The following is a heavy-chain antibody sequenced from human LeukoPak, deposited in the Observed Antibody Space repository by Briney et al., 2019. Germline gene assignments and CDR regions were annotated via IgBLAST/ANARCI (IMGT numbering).Heavy chain of an antibody. CDR1: GGSISSYY. V-gene: IGHV4-59*08. CDR2: IYYSGST. J-gene: IGHJ5*02. CDR3: ARLAGYYDIFPFDP. Sequence: PSETLSLTCTVSGGSISSYYWSWIRQPPGKGLEWIGYIYYSGSTNYNPSLKSRVTISVDTSKNQFSLKLSSVTAADTAVYYCARLAGYYDIFPFDPWGQGTLVTVSS. D-gene: IGHD3-9*01.